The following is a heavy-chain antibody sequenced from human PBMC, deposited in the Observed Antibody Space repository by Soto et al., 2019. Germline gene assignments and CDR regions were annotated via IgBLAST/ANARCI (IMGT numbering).Heavy chain of an antibody. J-gene: IGHJ4*02. V-gene: IGHV5-51*01. Sequence: GESLKISCKGSGYSFTNSWIGWVRQMPGQGLEWMGIFYPDDSDTRYSPSFQGQVTLSADRSISTAYLQWSSLKASDTAMYYCARQVTYYYGSGSYYDYWGQGTLVTVSS. D-gene: IGHD3-10*01. CDR3: ARQVTYYYGSGSYYDY. CDR2: FYPDDSDT. CDR1: GYSFTNSW.